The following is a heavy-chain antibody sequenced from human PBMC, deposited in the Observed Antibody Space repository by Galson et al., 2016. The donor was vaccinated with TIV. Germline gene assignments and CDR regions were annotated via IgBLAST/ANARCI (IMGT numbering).Heavy chain of an antibody. D-gene: IGHD2-21*01. V-gene: IGHV3-66*02. CDR3: ARDRRHCGNECFLRYYYGMDV. J-gene: IGHJ6*02. Sequence: SLRLSCAASELIVTDNYMTWVRQAPGRGLEWVALIADDVSTFYSDSVKGRFTISRDSSKNVVNLQMNSLRPEDAAVYFCARDRRHCGNECFLRYYYGMDVWGQGTTVTVSS. CDR1: ELIVTDNY. CDR2: IADDVST.